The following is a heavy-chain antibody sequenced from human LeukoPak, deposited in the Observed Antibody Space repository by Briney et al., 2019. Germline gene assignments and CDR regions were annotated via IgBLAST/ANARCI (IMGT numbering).Heavy chain of an antibody. CDR1: GGTFSSYA. CDR3: ARDPSSRITMIVVGWFDP. V-gene: IGHV1-69*04. J-gene: IGHJ5*02. D-gene: IGHD3-22*01. Sequence: SVKVSCKASGGTFSSYAISWVRQAPGQGLEWMGRIIPILGIANYAQKFQGRVTITADKSTSTAYMELSRLRSDDTAVYYCARDPSSRITMIVVGWFDPWGQGTLVTVSS. CDR2: IIPILGIA.